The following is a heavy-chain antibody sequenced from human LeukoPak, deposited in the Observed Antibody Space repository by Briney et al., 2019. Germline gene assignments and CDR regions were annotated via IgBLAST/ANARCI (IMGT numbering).Heavy chain of an antibody. Sequence: GGSLRLSCAASGFTVSSNYMSWVRQAPGKGLEWVSVIYSGGSTYYADSVKDRFTISRDNSKNTLYLQMNSLRAEDTAVYYCAREGYYDSSGYFDYWGQGTLVTVSS. D-gene: IGHD3-22*01. V-gene: IGHV3-66*01. J-gene: IGHJ4*02. CDR1: GFTVSSNY. CDR2: IYSGGST. CDR3: AREGYYDSSGYFDY.